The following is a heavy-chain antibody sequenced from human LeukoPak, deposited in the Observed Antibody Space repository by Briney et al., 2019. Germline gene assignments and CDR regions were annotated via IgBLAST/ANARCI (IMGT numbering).Heavy chain of an antibody. CDR2: IYYSGST. V-gene: IGHV4-59*01. Sequence: SETLSLTCTVSGGSMSRYFWSWIRQPPRTGLEWIGYIYYSGSTNYNPSLKSRVTISVDTSKNQFSLKLSSVTAADTAVYYCARSITSSWYGDFQHWGQGTLVTVSS. D-gene: IGHD6-13*01. CDR3: ARSITSSWYGDFQH. J-gene: IGHJ1*01. CDR1: GGSMSRYF.